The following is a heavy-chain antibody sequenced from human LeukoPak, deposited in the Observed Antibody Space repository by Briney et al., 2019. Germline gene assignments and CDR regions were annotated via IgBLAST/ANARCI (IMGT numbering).Heavy chain of an antibody. CDR3: AHANYYSYFMDV. CDR2: IYCDDDK. CDR1: GFSLSTSGLG. Sequence: KLSGPTLVKPTQTLTLTCTFSGFSLSTSGLGVGWIRQPPGKALEGLAFIYCDDDKYYSPFLKSRLTITKDTSKNQVVLSMTNMDPVDTATYFCAHANYYSYFMDVWGKGTTVTVSS. V-gene: IGHV2-5*02. J-gene: IGHJ6*03.